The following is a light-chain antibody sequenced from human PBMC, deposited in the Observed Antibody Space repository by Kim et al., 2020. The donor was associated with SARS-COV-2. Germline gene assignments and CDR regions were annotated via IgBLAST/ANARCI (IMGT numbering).Light chain of an antibody. CDR1: NSNIGSKY. CDR3: AAWDDSVSGWV. V-gene: IGLV1-47*01. J-gene: IGLJ3*02. Sequence: ELTQPPSASGTPGQRVTISCSGSNSNIGSKYVFWYQQLPGTAPKLLIYENNRRPSGVPDRFSGSKSGTSASLAISGLRSEDEADYYCAAWDDSVSGWVFGGGTQLTVL. CDR2: ENN.